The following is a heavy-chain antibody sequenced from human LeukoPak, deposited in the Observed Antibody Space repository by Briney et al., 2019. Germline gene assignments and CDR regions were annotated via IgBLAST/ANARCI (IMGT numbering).Heavy chain of an antibody. Sequence: GGSLRLSCAASGFTFSSYGMHWDRQAPGKGLEWVAVISYDGSNKYYADSVKGRFTISRDNSKNTLYLQMNSLRAEDTAVYYCAKDSSRPRVYGMDVWGQGTTVTVSS. CDR2: ISYDGSNK. CDR3: AKDSSRPRVYGMDV. V-gene: IGHV3-30*18. CDR1: GFTFSSYG. J-gene: IGHJ6*02. D-gene: IGHD2-2*01.